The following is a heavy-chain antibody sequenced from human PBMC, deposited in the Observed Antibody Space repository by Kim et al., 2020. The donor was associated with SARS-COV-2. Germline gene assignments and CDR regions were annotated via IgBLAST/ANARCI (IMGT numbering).Heavy chain of an antibody. V-gene: IGHV3-33*01. J-gene: IGHJ4*02. CDR3: ARDRFYYDSSGYYVQYYFDY. Sequence: GGSLRLSCAASGFTFSSYGMHWDRQAPGKGLEWVAVIWYDGSNKYYADSVKGRFTISRDNSKNTLYLQMNSLRAEDTAVYYCARDRFYYDSSGYYVQYYFDYWGQGTLVTVSS. CDR2: IWYDGSNK. D-gene: IGHD3-22*01. CDR1: GFTFSSYG.